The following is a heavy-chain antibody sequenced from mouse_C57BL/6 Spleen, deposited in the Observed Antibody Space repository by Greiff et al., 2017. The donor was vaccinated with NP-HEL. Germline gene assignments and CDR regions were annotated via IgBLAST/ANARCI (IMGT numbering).Heavy chain of an antibody. D-gene: IGHD2-5*01. Sequence: EVKLMESGGDLVKPGGSLKLSCAASGFTFSSYGMSWVRQTPDKRLEWVATISSGGSYTYYPDSVKGRFTISRDNAKNTLYLQMSSLKSEDTAMYYCARNYRNCLDYWGQGTPPTGSS. CDR3: ARNYRNCLDY. CDR1: GFTFSSYG. V-gene: IGHV5-6*01. CDR2: ISSGGSYT. J-gene: IGHJ2*01.